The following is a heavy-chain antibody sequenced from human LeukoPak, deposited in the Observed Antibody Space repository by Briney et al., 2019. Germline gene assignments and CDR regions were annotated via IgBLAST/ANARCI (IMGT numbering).Heavy chain of an antibody. CDR1: GFTFSSYG. CDR3: AKSTVTDYYYYGMDV. Sequence: PGGSLRLSCAASGFTFSSYGMHWVRQAPGKGPEWVAVISYDGSNKYYADSVKGRFTISRDNSKNTLYLQMNSLRAEDTAVYYCAKSTVTDYYYYGMDVWGQGTTVTVSS. V-gene: IGHV3-30*18. CDR2: ISYDGSNK. D-gene: IGHD4-17*01. J-gene: IGHJ6*02.